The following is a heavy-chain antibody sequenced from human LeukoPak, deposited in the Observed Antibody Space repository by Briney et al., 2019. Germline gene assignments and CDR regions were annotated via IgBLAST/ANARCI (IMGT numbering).Heavy chain of an antibody. V-gene: IGHV3-66*01. D-gene: IGHD2-15*01. CDR2: IYSRGST. Sequence: PGGSLRLSCAASGFSVSNNYRRRVRQAPGKGLEWVSVIYSRGSTFYADSVKGRFPISRDNSKNTRYLQMNSLRAEDTAVYYCASDSYSPEYFQHWGQGTLVTVSP. CDR3: ASDSYSPEYFQH. CDR1: GFSVSNNY. J-gene: IGHJ1*01.